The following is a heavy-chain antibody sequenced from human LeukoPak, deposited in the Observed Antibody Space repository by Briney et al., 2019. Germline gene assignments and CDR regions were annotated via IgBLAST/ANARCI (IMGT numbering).Heavy chain of an antibody. V-gene: IGHV3-30*03. J-gene: IGHJ5*02. CDR3: ARDPKGIDFDWFDP. Sequence: GGSLRLSCAASGFTFSSYGMHWVRQAPGKGLEWVAVISYDGSNKYYADSVKGRFTISRDNSKNSLYLQMNSLRAEDTAVYYCARDPKGIDFDWFDPWGQGTLVTVSS. CDR1: GFTFSSYG. CDR2: ISYDGSNK. D-gene: IGHD2-15*01.